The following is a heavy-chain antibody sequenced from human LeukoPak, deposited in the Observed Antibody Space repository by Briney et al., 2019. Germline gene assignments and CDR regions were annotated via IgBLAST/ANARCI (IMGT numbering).Heavy chain of an antibody. CDR1: GFTFSSYG. J-gene: IGHJ6*02. V-gene: IGHV3-30*02. CDR2: IRYDGSSK. CDR3: AKEEEAVAALPVYGMDV. Sequence: GGSLRLSCAASGFTFSSYGMHWVRQAPGKGLEWVAFIRYDGSSKYYADSVKGRFTISRDNSKNTLYLQMNSLRAEGTAVYYCAKEEEAVAALPVYGMDVWGQGTTVTVSS. D-gene: IGHD6-19*01.